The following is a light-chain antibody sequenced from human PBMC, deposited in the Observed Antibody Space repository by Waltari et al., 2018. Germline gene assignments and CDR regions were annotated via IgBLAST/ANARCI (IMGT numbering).Light chain of an antibody. Sequence: QSALTQPASVSGSPGQSLTISCAGTSSAVGRYDYVSWYQQHPGKAPKLMIYDVTNRPSGVSNRFSGSKSGNTASLTISGLQAEDEADYYCSSYTSSSTRVFGGGTKLTVL. V-gene: IGLV2-14*03. CDR2: DVT. CDR3: SSYTSSSTRV. CDR1: SSAVGRYDY. J-gene: IGLJ2*01.